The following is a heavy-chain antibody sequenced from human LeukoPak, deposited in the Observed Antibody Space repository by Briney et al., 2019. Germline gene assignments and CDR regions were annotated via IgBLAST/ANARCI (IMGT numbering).Heavy chain of an antibody. D-gene: IGHD5-12*01. CDR2: ISSDGNKK. V-gene: IGHV3-30*04. CDR3: ARPPEYSWLRLPFAC. CDR1: GFTFDSYS. Sequence: AGWSLRLSCAASGFTFDSYSLHWVRQAPGTGLEWVAVISSDGNKKYYAGSVKGRFTISRDNSKNTLYLQMNSLRGEDTAMYYCARPPEYSWLRLPFACWGQGTLVTVSS. J-gene: IGHJ4*02.